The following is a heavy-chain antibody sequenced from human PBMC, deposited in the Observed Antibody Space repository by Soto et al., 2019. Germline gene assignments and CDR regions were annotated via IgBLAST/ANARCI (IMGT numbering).Heavy chain of an antibody. J-gene: IGHJ4*02. CDR2: ISGDGIHT. D-gene: IGHD6-19*01. CDR1: GFTFSNYA. V-gene: IGHV3-23*01. Sequence: EVQLLESGGGLVQPGGSLRLSCAASGFTFSNYAMSWVRQAPGKGLEWVSAISGDGIHTYYVDSVKGRFTISRDNSKTTLYLQMNSLKVEDTAIYYCAKRIKYSSGWYADYWGQGNLVTVSS. CDR3: AKRIKYSSGWYADY.